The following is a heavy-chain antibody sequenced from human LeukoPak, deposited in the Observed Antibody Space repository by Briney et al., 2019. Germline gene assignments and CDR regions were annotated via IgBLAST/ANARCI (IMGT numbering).Heavy chain of an antibody. CDR1: GITLSNYG. CDR2: ISGSGGGT. CDR3: ARYIETPRRDLDY. J-gene: IGHJ4*02. D-gene: IGHD4-23*01. Sequence: GGSLRLSCAVSGITLSNYGMSGVPQAPGKGLKWVAGISGSGGGTNYADSVKGRFTISRDNAKNSVYLQMNTLRAEDTAVYYCARYIETPRRDLDYWGQGTLVTVSS. V-gene: IGHV3-23*01.